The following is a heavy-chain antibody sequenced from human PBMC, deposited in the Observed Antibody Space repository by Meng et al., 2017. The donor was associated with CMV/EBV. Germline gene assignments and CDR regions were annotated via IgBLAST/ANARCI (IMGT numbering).Heavy chain of an antibody. Sequence: QVQLQESGPGLVKPSETLSLTCTVSGGSISSYYWSWIRQPAGKGLEWIGRIYTSGSTNYNPSLKSRVTMSVDTSKNQFSLKLSSVTAADTAVYYCAREMPIAAAGCFDYWGQGTLVTVPS. V-gene: IGHV4-4*07. CDR1: GGSISSYY. CDR3: AREMPIAAAGCFDY. D-gene: IGHD6-13*01. J-gene: IGHJ4*02. CDR2: IYTSGST.